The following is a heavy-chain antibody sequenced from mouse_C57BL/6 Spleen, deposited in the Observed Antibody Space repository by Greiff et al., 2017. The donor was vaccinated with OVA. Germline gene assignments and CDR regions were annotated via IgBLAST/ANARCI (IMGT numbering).Heavy chain of an antibody. CDR2: IDPSDSYT. J-gene: IGHJ4*01. CDR1: GYTFTSYW. V-gene: IGHV1-69*01. CDR3: ARQTGTDYYAMDY. Sequence: QVQLQQPGAELVMPGASVKLSCKASGYTFTSYWMHWVKQRPGQGLEWIGEIDPSDSYTNYNQKFKGKSTLTVDKSSSTAYMQLSSLTSEDSAVYCCARQTGTDYYAMDYWGQGTSVTVSS. D-gene: IGHD4-1*01.